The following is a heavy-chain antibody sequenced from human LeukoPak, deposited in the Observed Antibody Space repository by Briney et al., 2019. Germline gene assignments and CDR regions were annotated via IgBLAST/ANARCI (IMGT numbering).Heavy chain of an antibody. CDR3: ARGGGYCSSTRCFDY. D-gene: IGHD2-2*03. CDR1: GYTFTRCY. CDR2: INPSGGST. J-gene: IGHJ4*02. V-gene: IGHV1-46*01. Sequence: ASVKLSCKASGYTFTRCYMHWVRQAPGHRREWLRIINPSGGSTRYATKFQGRVTMTTDTSTSTVYMELSSLRSEDTAVYYCARGGGYCSSTRCFDYWGQGTLVTVSS.